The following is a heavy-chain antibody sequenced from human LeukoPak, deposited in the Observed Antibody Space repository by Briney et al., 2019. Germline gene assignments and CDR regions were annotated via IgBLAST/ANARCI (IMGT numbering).Heavy chain of an antibody. V-gene: IGHV4-59*08. D-gene: IGHD3-10*01. Sequence: SETLSLTCTVSGGSISSYYWSWLRQPPGKGLEWIGYIYYSGSTNYNPSLKSRVTISLDTSTNQFSLKLSSVTAADTAVYYCARHTGGHRSFDYWGQGTLVTVSS. CDR2: IYYSGST. CDR1: GGSISSYY. CDR3: ARHTGGHRSFDY. J-gene: IGHJ4*02.